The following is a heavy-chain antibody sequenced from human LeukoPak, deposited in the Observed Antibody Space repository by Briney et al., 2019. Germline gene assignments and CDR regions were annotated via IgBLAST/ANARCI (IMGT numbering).Heavy chain of an antibody. D-gene: IGHD3-3*01. CDR3: ARYYDFWSGYYFDY. J-gene: IGHJ4*02. CDR2: IYYSGST. V-gene: IGHV4-59*01. Sequence: SETLSLTCTVSGGSISSYYWSWIRPPPGKGLEWIGYIYYSGSTNYNPSLKSRVTISVDTSKNQFSLKLSSVTAADTAVYYCARYYDFWSGYYFDYWGQGTLVTVSS. CDR1: GGSISSYY.